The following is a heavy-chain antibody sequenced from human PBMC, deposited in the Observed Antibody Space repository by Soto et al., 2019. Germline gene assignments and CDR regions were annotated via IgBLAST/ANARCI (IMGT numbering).Heavy chain of an antibody. J-gene: IGHJ5*02. CDR3: ARYSSDASNWLDT. CDR2: IIPVFGLQ. V-gene: IGHV1-69*17. D-gene: IGHD3-10*01. CDR1: GDTFNSHT. Sequence: VQLVQSGAEVRKPGSSVRVSCETSGDTFNSHTINWLRQAPGQGLEWMGGIIPVFGLQTYAQKTQDRLTMTPDTSTQTAYVELTSLTSDATDFYFCARYSSDASNWLDTWGQGTLVTVSS.